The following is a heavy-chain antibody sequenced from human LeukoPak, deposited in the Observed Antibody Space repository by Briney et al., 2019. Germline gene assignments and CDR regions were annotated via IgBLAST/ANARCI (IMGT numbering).Heavy chain of an antibody. J-gene: IGHJ4*02. Sequence: GRSLRLSCAASGFTFSSYAMHWVRQAPGKGLEWVAVISYDGSNKYYADPMKGRFTISRDNSKNTLYLQMNSLRAEDTAVYYCARSSGYYYQLDYWGQGTLVTVSS. D-gene: IGHD3-22*01. V-gene: IGHV3-30-3*01. CDR1: GFTFSSYA. CDR2: ISYDGSNK. CDR3: ARSSGYYYQLDY.